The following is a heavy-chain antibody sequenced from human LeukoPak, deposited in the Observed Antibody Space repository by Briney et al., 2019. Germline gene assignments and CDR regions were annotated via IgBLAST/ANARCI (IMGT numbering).Heavy chain of an antibody. J-gene: IGHJ5*02. D-gene: IGHD1-26*01. V-gene: IGHV4-59*01. CDR1: GGSISSYY. CDR3: ARVGVGAIGWFDP. CDR2: IYYSGST. Sequence: SETLSLTCTVSGGSISSYYWSWIRQPPGKGLEWIGYIYYSGSTNYNPSFKSRVTISVDTSKNQFSLKLSSVTAADTAVYYCARVGVGAIGWFDPWGQGTLVTVSS.